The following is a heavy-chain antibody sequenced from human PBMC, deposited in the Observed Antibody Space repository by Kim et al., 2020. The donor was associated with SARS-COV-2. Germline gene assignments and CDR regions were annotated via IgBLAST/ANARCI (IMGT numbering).Heavy chain of an antibody. D-gene: IGHD3-3*01. V-gene: IGHV3-33*01. Sequence: GGSLRLSCAASGFTFSSYGMHWVRQAPGKGLEWVAVIWYDGSNKYYADSVKGRFTISRDNSKNTLYLQMNSLRAEDTAVYYCARESRFLERSSYHYGLDVWGQGTTVTVSS. J-gene: IGHJ6*02. CDR3: ARESRFLERSSYHYGLDV. CDR1: GFTFSSYG. CDR2: IWYDGSNK.